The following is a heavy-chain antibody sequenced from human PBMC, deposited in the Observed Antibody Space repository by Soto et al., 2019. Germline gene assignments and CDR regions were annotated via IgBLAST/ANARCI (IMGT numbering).Heavy chain of an antibody. Sequence: GGSLRLSCAASGFTVSSNYMSWVRQAPGKGLEWVSVMYSGGSTYYADSVKGRFTISRDNSKNTLYLQMNSLRAEDTAVYYCARESSGVSHYYYGLDVWGQGTTVTVSS. CDR3: ARESSGVSHYYYGLDV. V-gene: IGHV3-53*01. CDR1: GFTVSSNY. CDR2: MYSGGST. D-gene: IGHD3-10*01. J-gene: IGHJ6*02.